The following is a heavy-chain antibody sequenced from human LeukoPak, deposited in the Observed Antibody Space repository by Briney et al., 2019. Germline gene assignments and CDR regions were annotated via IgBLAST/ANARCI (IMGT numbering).Heavy chain of an antibody. D-gene: IGHD4-17*01. Sequence: ASVKVSFKASGYTFTGYFMHWVRQAAGQGLEWMGWINPNSGGTNYAQKFQGRVTMTRDTSISTAYMELSRLRSDDTAVYYCERRSDYGDYDWGQGTLVTVSS. CDR1: GYTFTGYF. V-gene: IGHV1-2*02. CDR2: INPNSGGT. J-gene: IGHJ4*02. CDR3: ERRSDYGDYD.